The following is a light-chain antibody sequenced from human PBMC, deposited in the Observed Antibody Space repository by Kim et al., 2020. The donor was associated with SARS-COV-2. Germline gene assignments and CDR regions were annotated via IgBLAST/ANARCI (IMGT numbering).Light chain of an antibody. J-gene: IGLJ2*01. CDR3: CSYAGSRSFVV. CDR1: SSDIGNYNL. Sequence: QSITISCTETSSDIGNYNLVSWYQQRPGKAPKLLIFEVSKRPSGVSNRFSGSKSGDTASLTISGLQAEDESDYYCCSYAGSRSFVVFGGGTQLTVL. V-gene: IGLV2-23*02. CDR2: EVS.